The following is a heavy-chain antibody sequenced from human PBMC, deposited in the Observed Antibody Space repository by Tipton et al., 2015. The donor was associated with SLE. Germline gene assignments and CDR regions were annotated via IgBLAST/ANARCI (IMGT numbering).Heavy chain of an antibody. CDR2: INHSGST. D-gene: IGHD6-19*01. V-gene: IGHV4-39*07. Sequence: TLSLTCTVSGGSISSSSYYWSWIRQPPGKGLEWIVEINHSGSTNYNPSLKSRVTISVDTSKNQFSLKLSSVTAADTAVYYCARAAGDWQWRDYWGQGTLVTVSS. CDR3: ARAAGDWQWRDY. CDR1: GGSISSSSYY. J-gene: IGHJ4*02.